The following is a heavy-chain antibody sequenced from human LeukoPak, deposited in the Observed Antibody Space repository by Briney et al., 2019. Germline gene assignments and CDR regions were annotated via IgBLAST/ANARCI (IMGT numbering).Heavy chain of an antibody. CDR2: ISYDGSNK. D-gene: IGHD5-18*01. Sequence: GGSLRLSCAASGFTFSSYGMHWVRQAPGKGLEWVAVISYDGSNKYYADSVKGRFTISRDNSKNTLYLQMNSLRAEDTAVYYCAKDQRGYSYGSYFDYWGQGTLVTVSS. CDR1: GFTFSSYG. J-gene: IGHJ4*02. CDR3: AKDQRGYSYGSYFDY. V-gene: IGHV3-30*18.